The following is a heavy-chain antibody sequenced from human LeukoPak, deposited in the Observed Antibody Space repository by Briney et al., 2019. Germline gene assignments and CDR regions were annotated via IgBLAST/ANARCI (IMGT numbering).Heavy chain of an antibody. D-gene: IGHD2-2*01. CDR1: GFTFDDYG. V-gene: IGHV3-20*04. Sequence: GGSLRLSCGASGFTFDDYGMSWVRQAPGKGLEWVSGINWNGGSTGYADSVKGRFTISRDNAKNSLYLQMNSLRAEDTALYYCARGKYQLLSGYYYYMDVWGKGTTVTVSS. CDR3: ARGKYQLLSGYYYYMDV. J-gene: IGHJ6*03. CDR2: INWNGGST.